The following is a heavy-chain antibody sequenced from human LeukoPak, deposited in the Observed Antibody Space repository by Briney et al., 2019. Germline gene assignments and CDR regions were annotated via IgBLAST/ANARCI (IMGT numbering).Heavy chain of an antibody. CDR3: AKDGMHEYDILTGYYFGWFDP. D-gene: IGHD3-9*01. Sequence: GGSLRLSCAASGFTFSSYGMSWVRQAPGKGLEWVSAISGSGGSTYYADSVKGRFTISRDNSKNTLYLQMNSLRAEDTAVYYCAKDGMHEYDILTGYYFGWFDPWGQGTLVTVSS. CDR2: ISGSGGST. J-gene: IGHJ5*02. V-gene: IGHV3-23*01. CDR1: GFTFSSYG.